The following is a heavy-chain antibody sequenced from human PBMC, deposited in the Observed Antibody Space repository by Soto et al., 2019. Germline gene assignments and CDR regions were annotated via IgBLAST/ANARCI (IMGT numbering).Heavy chain of an antibody. J-gene: IGHJ6*02. CDR1: GGSISSYY. CDR2: IYYSGST. D-gene: IGHD5-18*01. Sequence: SETLSLTCTVAGGSISSYYWSWIRQPPGKGLEWIGYIYYSGSTNYNPSLKSRVTISVDTSKNQFSLKLSSVTAADTAVYYCAGQYSYGSYGMDVWGQGTTVTVSS. CDR3: AGQYSYGSYGMDV. V-gene: IGHV4-59*08.